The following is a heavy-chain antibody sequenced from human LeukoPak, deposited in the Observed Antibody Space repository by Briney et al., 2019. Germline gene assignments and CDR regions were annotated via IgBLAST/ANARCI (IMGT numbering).Heavy chain of an antibody. Sequence: PSETLSLTCTVSGGSISSGGYYWSWIRQHPGKGLEWIGYIYYSGSTYYNPSLKSRVTISVDTSKNQFSLKLSSVTAADTAVYYCARLGIVGATTEFDYWGQGTLVTVSS. J-gene: IGHJ4*02. V-gene: IGHV4-31*03. CDR2: IYYSGST. CDR1: GGSISSGGYY. D-gene: IGHD1-26*01. CDR3: ARLGIVGATTEFDY.